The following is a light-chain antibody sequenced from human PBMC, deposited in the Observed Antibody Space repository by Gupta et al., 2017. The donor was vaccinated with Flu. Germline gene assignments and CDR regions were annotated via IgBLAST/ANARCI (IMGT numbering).Light chain of an antibody. Sequence: EIVLTQSPATLSLSPGERATLSCRASQTVSTSLAWYQHKPGQPPRLLIYDGSNRATGIPARFTGSGSGTDFTLTISSLEPEDCAVYYCQRRSNWPPVTFGQGTRLEIK. CDR3: QRRSNWPPVT. J-gene: IGKJ5*01. V-gene: IGKV3-11*01. CDR1: QTVSTS. CDR2: DGS.